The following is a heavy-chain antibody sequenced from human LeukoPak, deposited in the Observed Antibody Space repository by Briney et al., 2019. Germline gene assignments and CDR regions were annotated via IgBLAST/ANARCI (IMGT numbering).Heavy chain of an antibody. J-gene: IGHJ4*02. CDR3: AQGRLGYSYGAFDH. CDR2: ISGSGGST. CDR1: GFTFSNYA. D-gene: IGHD5-18*01. Sequence: GGSLRLSCAASGFTFSNYAISWVRQAPGKGMEWVSVISGSGGSTNIADSVKGRFTSSRDNSKNTLYLQMHSLRVEDTAVYYCAQGRLGYSYGAFDHWGQGTLVTVSS. V-gene: IGHV3-23*01.